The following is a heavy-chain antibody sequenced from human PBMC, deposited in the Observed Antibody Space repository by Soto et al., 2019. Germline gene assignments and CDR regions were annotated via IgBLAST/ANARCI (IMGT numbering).Heavy chain of an antibody. CDR3: ARDKWEQLVGWFDP. D-gene: IGHD6-6*01. J-gene: IGHJ5*02. Sequence: ASVKVSCKASGYTFTSYGISWVRQAPGQGLEWMGWISAYNGNTNYAQKLQGRVTMTTDTSTSTAYMELRSLRSDDTAVYYRARDKWEQLVGWFDPWGQGTLVTVSS. CDR2: ISAYNGNT. CDR1: GYTFTSYG. V-gene: IGHV1-18*01.